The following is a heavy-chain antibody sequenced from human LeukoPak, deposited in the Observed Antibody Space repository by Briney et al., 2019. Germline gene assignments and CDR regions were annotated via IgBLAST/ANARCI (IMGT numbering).Heavy chain of an antibody. CDR1: GFTFSSYA. Sequence: PGRSLRLSCAASGFTFSSYAMHWVRQAPGKGLEWVSGISGSGGNTYYAASVKGRFTISRDNSKNTLSLQMNSLRAEDTAVYYCAKDHDYYASGPIWGQGTMVTVSS. V-gene: IGHV3-23*01. D-gene: IGHD3-10*01. CDR3: AKDHDYYASGPI. J-gene: IGHJ3*02. CDR2: ISGSGGNT.